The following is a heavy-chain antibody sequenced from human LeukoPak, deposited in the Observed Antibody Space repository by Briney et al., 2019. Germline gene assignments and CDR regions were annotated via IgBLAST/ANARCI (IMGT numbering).Heavy chain of an antibody. CDR3: ARGTPAVTTAGDAFDI. Sequence: GGSLRLSCAASGFVFSNYWMYWVRQAPGRGLVWVSRINPDGSSIGYADFVRGRFTISRDNAKNTLFLQMNSLRAEDTAVYYCARGTPAVTTAGDAFDIWGQGTMVTVSS. V-gene: IGHV3-74*01. J-gene: IGHJ3*02. D-gene: IGHD4-17*01. CDR2: INPDGSSI. CDR1: GFVFSNYW.